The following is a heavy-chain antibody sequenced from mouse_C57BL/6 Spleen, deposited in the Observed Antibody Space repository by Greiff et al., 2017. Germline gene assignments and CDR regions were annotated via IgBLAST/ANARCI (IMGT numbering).Heavy chain of an antibody. CDR2: IYPGSGNT. J-gene: IGHJ4*01. D-gene: IGHD1-1*01. Sequence: QVQLKESGAELVRPGASVKLSCKASGYTFTDYYINWVKQRPGQGLEWIARIYPGSGNTYYNEKFKGKATLTAEKSSSTAYMQLSSLTSEDSAVYFCAPSYYYGSSYDAMDYWGQGTSVTVSS. CDR3: APSYYYGSSYDAMDY. V-gene: IGHV1-76*01. CDR1: GYTFTDYY.